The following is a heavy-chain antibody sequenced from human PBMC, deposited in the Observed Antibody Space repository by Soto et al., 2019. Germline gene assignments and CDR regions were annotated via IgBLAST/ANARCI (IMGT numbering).Heavy chain of an antibody. Sequence: SETLSLTSTVSGGSISSYYWSWIRQPPGKGLEWIGYIYYSGSTNYNPSLKSRVTISVDTSKNQFSLKLSSVTAADTAVYYCARRYGSDIDYWGQGTLVTFS. D-gene: IGHD1-26*01. V-gene: IGHV4-59*08. CDR2: IYYSGST. J-gene: IGHJ4*02. CDR1: GGSISSYY. CDR3: ARRYGSDIDY.